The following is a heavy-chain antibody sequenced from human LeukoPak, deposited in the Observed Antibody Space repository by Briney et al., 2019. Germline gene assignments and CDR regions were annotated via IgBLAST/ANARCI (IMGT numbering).Heavy chain of an antibody. CDR2: INHSGST. CDR1: GGSVSSGSYY. D-gene: IGHD2-15*01. CDR3: ARVSRRYCSGGSCTLFDY. V-gene: IGHV4-39*07. J-gene: IGHJ4*02. Sequence: SETLSLTCTVSGGSVSSGSYYWSWIRQPPGKGLEWIGEINHSGSTNYNPSLKSRVTISVDTSKNQFSLKLSSVTAADTAVYYCARVSRRYCSGGSCTLFDYWGQGTLVTVSS.